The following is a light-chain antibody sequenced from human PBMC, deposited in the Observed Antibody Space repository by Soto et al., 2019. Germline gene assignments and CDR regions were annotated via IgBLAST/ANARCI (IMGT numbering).Light chain of an antibody. CDR3: QQADTFPRT. V-gene: IGKV1-12*01. CDR1: QGVSTY. CDR2: AAS. J-gene: IGKJ2*02. Sequence: DIQMTQSPSAVSASVGDSVTITCRASQGVSTYLVWYQQKPGKAPNLLIFAASTLQSGVPSRFSGSVSGTDFTLTITSVQPEDLATYYCQQADTFPRTFGQGTKLEIK.